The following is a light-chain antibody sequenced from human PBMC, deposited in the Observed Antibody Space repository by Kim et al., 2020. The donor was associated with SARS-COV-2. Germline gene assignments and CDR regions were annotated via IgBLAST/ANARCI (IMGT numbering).Light chain of an antibody. Sequence: DIQMTQSPPSLSASVGDRVTITCRASQSIATYLNWYQHKPGKAPNLLIYAASSLQSGVPSRFSGSGSGTDFTLTISSLQPEDIATYYCQQSYLTPRTFGQGTKVDIK. CDR1: QSIATY. V-gene: IGKV1-39*01. CDR3: QQSYLTPRT. J-gene: IGKJ1*01. CDR2: AAS.